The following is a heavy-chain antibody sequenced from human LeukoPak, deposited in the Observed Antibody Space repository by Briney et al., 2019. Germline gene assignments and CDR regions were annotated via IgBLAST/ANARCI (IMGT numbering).Heavy chain of an antibody. CDR3: AREGGSVVVPAAFDY. J-gene: IGHJ4*02. CDR1: GGSFSGYY. V-gene: IGHV4-34*01. CDR2: INRSGST. Sequence: SETLSLTCAVYGGSFSGYYWSWIRQPPGKGLEWIGEINRSGSTNYNPSLKSRVTISVDTSKNQFSLKLSSVTAAGTAVYYCAREGGSVVVPAAFDYWGQGTLVTVSS. D-gene: IGHD2-2*01.